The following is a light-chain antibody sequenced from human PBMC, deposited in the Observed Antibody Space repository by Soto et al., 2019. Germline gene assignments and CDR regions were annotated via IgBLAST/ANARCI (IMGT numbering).Light chain of an antibody. CDR1: SSNIGAGYD. J-gene: IGLJ2*01. Sequence: QTVVTQPPSVSGAPGQRVTISCTGSSSNIGAGYDVHWYQQLPGTAPKLLIYGNSNRPSGVPDRFSGSKSGTSASLAITGLQAEDEPDYYCHSYDSSLSVVVFGGGTKVTVL. CDR2: GNS. V-gene: IGLV1-40*01. CDR3: HSYDSSLSVVV.